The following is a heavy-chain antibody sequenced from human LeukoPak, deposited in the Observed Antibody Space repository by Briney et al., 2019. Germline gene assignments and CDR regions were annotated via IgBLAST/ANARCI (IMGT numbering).Heavy chain of an antibody. CDR3: ARQDRSVGAATKDF. V-gene: IGHV4-39*01. CDR1: GGSISSSSYY. J-gene: IGHJ4*02. Sequence: SETLFLTCTVSGGSISSSSYYWGWIRQPPGKGLEWIGSIYYSGSTYYNPSLRSRITISVDTSKNQFSLKLTSVTAADTAIYYCARQDRSVGAATKDFWGQGILVTVSS. CDR2: IYYSGST. D-gene: IGHD1-26*01.